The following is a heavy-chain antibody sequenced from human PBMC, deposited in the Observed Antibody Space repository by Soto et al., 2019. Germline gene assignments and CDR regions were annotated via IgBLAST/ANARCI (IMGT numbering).Heavy chain of an antibody. D-gene: IGHD2-2*01. CDR2: IIPIYGSP. CDR1: GSPLSSYS. V-gene: IGHV1-69*01. Sequence: QVQLVQSGAEVKRPGSSVRVSCKAYGSPLSSYSISWVRQAPGQGLEWMGGIIPIYGSPNYAKNFQGRVTISADEYTNTAYMEVSSLRFDDTAVLYWARAGRASADSWFDSWGQGTLVTVSS. CDR3: ARAGRASADSWFDS. J-gene: IGHJ5*01.